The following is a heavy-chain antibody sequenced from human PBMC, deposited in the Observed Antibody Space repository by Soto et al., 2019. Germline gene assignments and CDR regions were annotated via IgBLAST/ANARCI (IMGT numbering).Heavy chain of an antibody. Sequence: ASETLSLTCTVSGGSISNYYWSWIRQPPGKGLEWIGYIHYSGSTKYNPSLKSRVTISADTSKNQFSLKLSSVTAADAAVYYCARGHYDFWSGYFATIDYWGQGTLVTVSS. J-gene: IGHJ4*02. CDR2: IHYSGST. CDR1: GGSISNYY. V-gene: IGHV4-59*08. CDR3: ARGHYDFWSGYFATIDY. D-gene: IGHD3-3*01.